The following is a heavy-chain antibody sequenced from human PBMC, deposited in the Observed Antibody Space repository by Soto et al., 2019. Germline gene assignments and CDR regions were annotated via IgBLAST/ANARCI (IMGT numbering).Heavy chain of an antibody. J-gene: IGHJ5*02. CDR2: IYWDDDK. Sequence: QITLKESGPTLVKPTQTLTLTCTFSGFSLSTSGVGVGWIRQPPGKALEWLALIYWDDDKRYSPSLKSRLTITKDTSKNHVVLTMPNMDPVDTATYYCAHGVVTYDLFTPTRNTWFAPWGQGPLVPVSS. CDR3: AHGVVTYDLFTPTRNTWFAP. CDR1: GFSLSTSGVG. D-gene: IGHD3-9*01. V-gene: IGHV2-5*02.